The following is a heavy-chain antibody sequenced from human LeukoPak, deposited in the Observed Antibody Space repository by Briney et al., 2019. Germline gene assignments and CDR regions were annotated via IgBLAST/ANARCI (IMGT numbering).Heavy chain of an antibody. CDR1: GLTFSDYW. CDR3: AREANLLWFGEGGFDY. J-gene: IGHJ4*02. Sequence: GGSLRLPCAASGLTFSDYWLTWVRQAPGKGLEWVANIKTDGGDKSYVDSVKGRFTISRDNAKNSLYLQMNSLRAEDTGVYYCAREANLLWFGEGGFDYWGQGTLVTVSS. V-gene: IGHV3-7*01. D-gene: IGHD3-10*01. CDR2: IKTDGGDK.